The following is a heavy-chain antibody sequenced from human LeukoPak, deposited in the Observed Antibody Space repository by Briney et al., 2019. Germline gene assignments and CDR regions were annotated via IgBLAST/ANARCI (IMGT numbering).Heavy chain of an antibody. CDR3: AKTNGYYDL. D-gene: IGHD3-22*01. CDR1: GGSISSDY. V-gene: IGHV4-59*03. Sequence: SETLSLTCTVSGGSISSDYWSWIRQPPGKGLEWIGYIYYSGTTNYNPSLKSRVTISVDTSKNQFSLKLTSVTAADTAVYHCAKTNGYYDLWGQGTLVIVSS. CDR2: IYYSGTT. J-gene: IGHJ4*02.